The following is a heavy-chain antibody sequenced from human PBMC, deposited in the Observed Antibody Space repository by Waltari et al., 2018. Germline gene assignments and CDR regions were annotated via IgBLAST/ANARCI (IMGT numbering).Heavy chain of an antibody. CDR1: GYTFTSYA. D-gene: IGHD1-7*01. Sequence: QVQLVQSGAEVKKPGASVKVSCKASGYTFTSYAMHWVRQAPGQRLEWMGWINAGNGNTKYSQKFQGRVTITADESTSTAYMELSSLRSEDTAVYYCARASNTGTKGSGLDYWGQGTLVTVSS. CDR3: ARASNTGTKGSGLDY. J-gene: IGHJ4*02. V-gene: IGHV1-3*01. CDR2: INAGNGNT.